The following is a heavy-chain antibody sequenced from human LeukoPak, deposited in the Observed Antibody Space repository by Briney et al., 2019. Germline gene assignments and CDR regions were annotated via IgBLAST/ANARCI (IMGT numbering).Heavy chain of an antibody. V-gene: IGHV4-4*07. D-gene: IGHD3-10*01. CDR1: GDSISRYY. Sequence: SETLSLTCTVSGDSISRYYWSWIRQPAGKGLEWIGRIYNGGIITYNPSLKSRVTMSIDTSNNQFSLRLRFVTAADTAVYYCARDSGTTGEVKFDPWGQGTLVTVTS. CDR3: ARDSGTTGEVKFDP. CDR2: IYNGGII. J-gene: IGHJ5*02.